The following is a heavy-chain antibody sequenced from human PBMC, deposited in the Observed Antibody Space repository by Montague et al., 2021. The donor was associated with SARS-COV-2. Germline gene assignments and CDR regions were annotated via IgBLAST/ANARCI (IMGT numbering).Heavy chain of an antibody. V-gene: IGHV4-39*01. Sequence: SETLSLTCTVSGGSISSSSYYWGWIRQPPGRGLEWIGSIYYSWSTYYNPSPKSRVTISVDTSKNQFPLKLSSVTAADTAVYYCARESGSGSYLVYWGQGTLVTVSS. CDR3: ARESGSGSYLVY. J-gene: IGHJ4*02. CDR1: GGSISSSSYY. D-gene: IGHD3-10*01. CDR2: IYYSWST.